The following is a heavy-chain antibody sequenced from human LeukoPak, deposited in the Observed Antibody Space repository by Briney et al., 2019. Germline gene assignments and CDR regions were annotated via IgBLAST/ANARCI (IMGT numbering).Heavy chain of an antibody. V-gene: IGHV3-74*01. CDR3: ARERRDGYNQY. CDR1: GFTFSTYW. CDR2: INTYGSST. J-gene: IGHJ4*02. Sequence: PGGSLRLSCAASGFTFSTYWMHWVRQAPGKGLVWVSRINTYGSSTSYADSVKGRFTISRDNAKNTLYLQMNSLRAEDTAVYYCARERRDGYNQYWGQGTLVTVSS. D-gene: IGHD5-24*01.